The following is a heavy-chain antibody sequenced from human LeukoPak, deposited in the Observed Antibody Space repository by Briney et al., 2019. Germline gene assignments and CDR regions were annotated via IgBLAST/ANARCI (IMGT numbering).Heavy chain of an antibody. J-gene: IGHJ6*02. Sequence: SETLSLTCTVSGGSISSYYWSWIRQPPGKGLEWIGYIYYSGSTNYNPSLKSRVTISVDTSKNQFSLKLSSVTAADTAVYYCARWCSSTSCHPPHYYGMDVWGQGTTVTVSS. V-gene: IGHV4-59*12. CDR2: IYYSGST. D-gene: IGHD2-2*01. CDR1: GGSISSYY. CDR3: ARWCSSTSCHPPHYYGMDV.